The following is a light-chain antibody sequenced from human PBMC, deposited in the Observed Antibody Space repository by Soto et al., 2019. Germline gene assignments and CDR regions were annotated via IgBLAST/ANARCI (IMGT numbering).Light chain of an antibody. J-gene: IGLJ2*01. V-gene: IGLV2-23*01. Sequence: SVLTQAASVTVSPGQSITISCTGTSSDVGSYNLVSWYQQHPGKAPKLMIYEGSKRPSGVSNRFSGSKSGNTASLTISGLQAEDEADYYCCSYAGSSTLVFGGGTKVTVL. CDR3: CSYAGSSTLV. CDR1: SSDVGSYNL. CDR2: EGS.